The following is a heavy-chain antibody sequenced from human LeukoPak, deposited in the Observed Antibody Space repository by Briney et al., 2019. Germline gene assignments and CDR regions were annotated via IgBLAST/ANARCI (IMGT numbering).Heavy chain of an antibody. CDR1: GGSFSGYY. Sequence: SETLSLTCAVYGGSFSGYYWSWIRQPPGKGLEWIGEINHSGSTNYNPSLKSRVTISVDTSKNQFSLKLSSVTDADTAVYYCARGGGSSWYRDFDYWGQGTMVTVSS. CDR2: INHSGST. D-gene: IGHD6-13*01. J-gene: IGHJ4*02. V-gene: IGHV4-34*01. CDR3: ARGGGSSWYRDFDY.